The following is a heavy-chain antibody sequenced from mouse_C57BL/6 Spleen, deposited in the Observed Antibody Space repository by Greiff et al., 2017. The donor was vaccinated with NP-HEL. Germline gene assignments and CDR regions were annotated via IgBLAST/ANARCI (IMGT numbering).Heavy chain of an antibody. CDR3: TPYGRGY. CDR1: GFNIKDDY. Sequence: VQLQQSGGELVRPGASVKLSCTASGFNIKDDYMHWVKQRPEQGLEWIGWIDPENGDTEYASKFQGKATITADTSSNTAYLQLSSLTSEDTAVYYCTPYGRGYWGQGTTLTVSS. J-gene: IGHJ2*01. D-gene: IGHD1-1*01. CDR2: IDPENGDT. V-gene: IGHV14-4*01.